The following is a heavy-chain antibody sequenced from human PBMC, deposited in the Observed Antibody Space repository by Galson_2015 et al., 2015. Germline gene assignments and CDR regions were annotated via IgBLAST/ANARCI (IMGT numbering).Heavy chain of an antibody. CDR2: INSDGSST. Sequence: SLRLSCAASGFTFSCNWMHWVRRAPGKGLVWVSRINSDGSSTSSAASVQGRFTISRDNAKNTLYLQMNGLRAEDTAIYYCANSDWYAAFDIWGQGTMVTVSS. CDR1: GFTFSCNW. D-gene: IGHD6-19*01. J-gene: IGHJ3*02. CDR3: ANSDWYAAFDI. V-gene: IGHV3-74*01.